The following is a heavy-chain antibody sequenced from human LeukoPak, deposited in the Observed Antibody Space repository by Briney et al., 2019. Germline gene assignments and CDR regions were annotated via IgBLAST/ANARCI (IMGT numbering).Heavy chain of an antibody. Sequence: PGRSLRLSCAASGFTFSSYAMHWVRQAPGKGLEWVAVISYDGSNKYYADSVKGRFTISRDNSKNTLYLQMNSLRAEDTAVYYCAREGRFNSYGDYWSQGTLVTVSS. J-gene: IGHJ4*02. D-gene: IGHD5-18*01. V-gene: IGHV3-30*04. CDR1: GFTFSSYA. CDR3: AREGRFNSYGDY. CDR2: ISYDGSNK.